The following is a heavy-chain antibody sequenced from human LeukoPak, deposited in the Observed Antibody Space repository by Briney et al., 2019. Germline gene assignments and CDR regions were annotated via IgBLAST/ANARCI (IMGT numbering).Heavy chain of an antibody. CDR2: MNPNSGNT. CDR3: ARGRHPGPTWISEY. V-gene: IGHV1-8*01. D-gene: IGHD5-12*01. J-gene: IGHJ4*02. Sequence: ASVKVSCKASEYTFTSYDINWVRQTTGQGLEWMGWMNPNSGNTGYAQKFQGRVTMTRNTSISTAYMELSSLTFEDTAVYYCARGRHPGPTWISEYWGQGTLVTVSS. CDR1: EYTFTSYD.